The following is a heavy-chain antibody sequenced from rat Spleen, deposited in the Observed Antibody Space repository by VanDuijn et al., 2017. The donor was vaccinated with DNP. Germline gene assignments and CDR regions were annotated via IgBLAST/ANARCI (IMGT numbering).Heavy chain of an antibody. CDR2: INTDGGKI. V-gene: IGHV5S13*01. CDR3: PRLGERLFDY. J-gene: IGHJ3*01. CDR1: GFIFLNYG. D-gene: IGHD5-1*01. Sequence: EVQLVESGGGLVQPGNSLKLSCAASGFIFLNYGMAWVRQAPTRGLEWVASINTDGGKISYRDSVQGRFTVSRDNAKNTHYLQMDSLRSEDTATYYCPRLGERLFDYWGQGTLVTVSS.